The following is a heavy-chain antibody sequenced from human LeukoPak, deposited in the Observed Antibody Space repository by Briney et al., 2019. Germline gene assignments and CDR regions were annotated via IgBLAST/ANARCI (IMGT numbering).Heavy chain of an antibody. Sequence: GGSLRLSCAASGFTVSSNYMSWVRHAPGKGLEWVSVIYSGGSTYYADSVKGRFTISRDNSKNTLYLQMNSRRAEDTAVYYCARDAYSSGWSHYYYYGMDVWGQGTTVTVSS. D-gene: IGHD6-19*01. V-gene: IGHV3-53*01. CDR1: GFTVSSNY. CDR2: IYSGGST. J-gene: IGHJ6*02. CDR3: ARDAYSSGWSHYYYYGMDV.